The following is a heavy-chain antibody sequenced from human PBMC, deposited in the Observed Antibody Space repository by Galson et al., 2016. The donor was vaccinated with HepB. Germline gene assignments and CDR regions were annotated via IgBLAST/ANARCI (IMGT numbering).Heavy chain of an antibody. J-gene: IGHJ4*02. D-gene: IGHD6-19*01. CDR2: IRSKANSYET. CDR3: TRPTLYSSGWYSN. CDR1: GFTFSDSA. V-gene: IGHV3-73*01. Sequence: SLRLSCAASGFTFSDSALHWVRQASGKGPEWVGRIRSKANSYETAYAASVKGRFTISRDDSENTAYLQMNSLKTEDTAVYYCTRPTLYSSGWYSNWGQGTLVTVSS.